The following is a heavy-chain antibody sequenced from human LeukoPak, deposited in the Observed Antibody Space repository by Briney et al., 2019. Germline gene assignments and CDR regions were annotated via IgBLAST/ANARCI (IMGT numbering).Heavy chain of an antibody. CDR2: INPNSGGT. J-gene: IGHJ3*02. D-gene: IGHD3-22*01. CDR1: GYTFTGYY. Sequence: ASEKVSCKASGYTFTGYYMHWVRQAPGQGLEWMGWINPNSGGTNYAQKFQGRVTMTRDTSISTAYMELSRLRSDDTAVYYCARVLGRYDSSGYYGDAFDIWGQGTMVTVSS. V-gene: IGHV1-2*02. CDR3: ARVLGRYDSSGYYGDAFDI.